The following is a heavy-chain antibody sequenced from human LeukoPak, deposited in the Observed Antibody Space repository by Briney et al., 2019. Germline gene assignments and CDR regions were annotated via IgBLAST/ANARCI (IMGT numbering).Heavy chain of an antibody. CDR3: AKGSGINHYHWIDP. J-gene: IGHJ5*02. D-gene: IGHD1-14*01. Sequence: PGGSLRLSCAASGFTFRNWAMHWVRQAPGKGLEWVSGISRGGSRTYYADSVKGRFTISRDNSKNTLYLQMDSLRAEDTALYYCAKGSGINHYHWIDPWGQGTLVT. CDR1: GFTFRNWA. CDR2: ISRGGSRT. V-gene: IGHV3-23*01.